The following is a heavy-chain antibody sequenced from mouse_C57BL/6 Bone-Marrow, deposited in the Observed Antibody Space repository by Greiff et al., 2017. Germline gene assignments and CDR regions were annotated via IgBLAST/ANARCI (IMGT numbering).Heavy chain of an antibody. D-gene: IGHD1-1*01. CDR2: IYPGSGST. CDR3: ARFGYYCSSYWYFDV. J-gene: IGHJ1*03. Sequence: QVQLQQSGAELVKPGASVKMSCKASGYTFTSYWITWVKQRPGQGLEWIGDIYPGSGSTNYNEKFKSKATLTVDTSSSTAYMQLSSLTSEDSAVYYCARFGYYCSSYWYFDVWGTGTTVTVSS. CDR1: GYTFTSYW. V-gene: IGHV1-55*01.